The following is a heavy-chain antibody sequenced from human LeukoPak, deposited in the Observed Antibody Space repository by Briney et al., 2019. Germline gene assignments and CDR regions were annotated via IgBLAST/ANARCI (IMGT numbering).Heavy chain of an antibody. J-gene: IGHJ3*02. Sequence: PGGSLRLSCAASGFAFSSYWMHWVRQAPGKGLVWVSRINSDGGSTNYADSVKGRFTISRDDAKNTLYLQMNSLRAEDTAVYYCARGFVSGGDCCAFDIWGQGTMVTVSS. CDR1: GFAFSSYW. D-gene: IGHD2-21*02. CDR3: ARGFVSGGDCCAFDI. CDR2: INSDGGST. V-gene: IGHV3-74*01.